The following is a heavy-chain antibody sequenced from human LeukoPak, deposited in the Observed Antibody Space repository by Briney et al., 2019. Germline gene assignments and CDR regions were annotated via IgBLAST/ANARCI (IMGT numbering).Heavy chain of an antibody. CDR2: IYTSGST. Sequence: SETLSLTCTVSGDSISGGSYYWTWIRQPAGKGLEWIGRIYTSGSTNYNPSLKSRVTISIDTSKNQFSLKLSSVTAADTAVYYCARDSPPAYCSGGSCYFDYWGQGTLVTVSS. D-gene: IGHD2-15*01. J-gene: IGHJ4*02. CDR1: GDSISGGSYY. CDR3: ARDSPPAYCSGGSCYFDY. V-gene: IGHV4-61*02.